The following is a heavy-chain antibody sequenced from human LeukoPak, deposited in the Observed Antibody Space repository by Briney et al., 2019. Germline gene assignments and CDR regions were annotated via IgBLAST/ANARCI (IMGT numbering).Heavy chain of an antibody. V-gene: IGHV3-21*01. CDR1: GFTFSSYS. CDR2: ISSSSSYI. J-gene: IGHJ1*01. Sequence: PGGSLRLSCAASGFTFSSYSMNWVRQAPGKGLEWVSSISSSSSYIYYADSVKGRFTISRDNAKNSLYLQMNSLRAGDTAVYYCARGPGYSSSWYYFQHWGQGTLVTVSS. D-gene: IGHD6-13*01. CDR3: ARGPGYSSSWYYFQH.